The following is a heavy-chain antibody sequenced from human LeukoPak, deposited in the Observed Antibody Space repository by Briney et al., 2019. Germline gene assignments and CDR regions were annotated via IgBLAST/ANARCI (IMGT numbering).Heavy chain of an antibody. CDR1: GFTFSNYC. Sequence: EGPLSLSRAASGFTFSNYCLTWLHKAPEHVLEWVANIQKDGSENHYVDSVKGRFTISRDNAKNSLYLQMNSLRAEDTAVYYCARDRQIAYWGQGTLVTVSS. J-gene: IGHJ4*02. CDR3: ARDRQIAY. CDR2: IQKDGSEN. V-gene: IGHV3-7*01.